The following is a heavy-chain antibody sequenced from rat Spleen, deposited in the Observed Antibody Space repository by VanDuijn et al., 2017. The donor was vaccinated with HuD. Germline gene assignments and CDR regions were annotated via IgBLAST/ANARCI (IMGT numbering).Heavy chain of an antibody. CDR3: ARPGYNYVGWFAY. J-gene: IGHJ3*01. CDR1: GFTFSDFF. Sequence: EVQLVESGGGLVQPGRSLKLSCAASGFTFSDFFMAWVRQAPKKGLEWVASISTGGGNTYYRDSVKGRFTISRDNAKNTQYLQMDSLRSEDTATYYCARPGYNYVGWFAYWGQGTLVAVSS. D-gene: IGHD1-4*01. CDR2: ISTGGGNT. V-gene: IGHV5S13*01.